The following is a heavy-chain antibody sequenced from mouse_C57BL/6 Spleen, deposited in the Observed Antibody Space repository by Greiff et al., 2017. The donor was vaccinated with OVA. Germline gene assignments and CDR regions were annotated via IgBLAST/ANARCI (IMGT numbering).Heavy chain of an antibody. CDR2: ISDGGSYT. J-gene: IGHJ1*03. D-gene: IGHD1-1*01. CDR3: AREGTTVVATRYFDV. Sequence: EVQGVESGGGLVKPGGSLKLSCAASGFTFSSYAMSWVRQTPEKRLEWVATISDGGSYTYYPDNVKGRFTISRDNAKNNLYLQMSHLKSEDTAMYYCAREGTTVVATRYFDVWGTGTTVTVSS. CDR1: GFTFSSYA. V-gene: IGHV5-4*01.